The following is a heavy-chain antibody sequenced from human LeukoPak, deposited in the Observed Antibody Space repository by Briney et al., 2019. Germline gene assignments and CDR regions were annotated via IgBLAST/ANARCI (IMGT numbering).Heavy chain of an antibody. CDR1: GYTFTGYY. D-gene: IGHD3-10*01. Sequence: ASVKVSCKASGYTFTGYYMHWVRQAPGQGLEWMGWINPNSGGTNYAQKFQGRVTMTRDTSISTAYMELSRLRSDDTAVYYCARDRRYQGSYYREDWFDPWGQGTLVTASS. CDR2: INPNSGGT. V-gene: IGHV1-2*02. J-gene: IGHJ5*02. CDR3: ARDRRYQGSYYREDWFDP.